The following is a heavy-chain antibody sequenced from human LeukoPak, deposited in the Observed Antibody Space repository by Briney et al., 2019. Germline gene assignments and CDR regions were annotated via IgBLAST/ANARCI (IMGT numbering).Heavy chain of an antibody. CDR2: ISGSGGNT. Sequence: PGGSLRLSCSAAGFTFRTYAVSWVRQAPGKGLEWVSAISGSGGNTDYADSVKGRFTISRDNSKNTLFLQMNSLRAEDTAVYYCAKESIPGYTDGPGSFNHWGPGTLVTVSS. J-gene: IGHJ4*02. CDR3: AKESIPGYTDGPGSFNH. CDR1: GFTFRTYA. V-gene: IGHV3-23*01. D-gene: IGHD5-18*01.